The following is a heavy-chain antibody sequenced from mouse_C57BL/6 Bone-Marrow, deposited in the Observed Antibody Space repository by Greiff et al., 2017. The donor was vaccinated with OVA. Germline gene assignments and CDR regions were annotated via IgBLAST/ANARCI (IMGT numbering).Heavy chain of an antibody. J-gene: IGHJ2*01. D-gene: IGHD1-1*02. CDR1: GYAFTDYY. Sequence: SGPVLVKPGASVKMSCKASGYAFTDYYMNWVKQSHGKSLEWIGVINPYNGGTSYNQKFKGKATLTVDKSSSTAYMELNSLTSEDSAVYYCARSPLWYYFDYWGQGTTLTVSS. CDR2: INPYNGGT. CDR3: ARSPLWYYFDY. V-gene: IGHV1-19*01.